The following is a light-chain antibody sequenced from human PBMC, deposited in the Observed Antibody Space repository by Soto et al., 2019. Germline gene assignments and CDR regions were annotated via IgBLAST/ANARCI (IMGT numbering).Light chain of an antibody. J-gene: IGKJ1*01. V-gene: IGKV2-28*01. CDR2: LGS. CDR1: QTLLHSNGYNY. Sequence: DIVMTQSPLSLPVTPGEQASISCRSSQTLLHSNGYNYLDWYLQKPGQSPQLLISLGSNRASGVPDKFSGSGSGTDFTLKISRVEAEDVGVYYCMQSLQTPWTFGQGTNVGIK. CDR3: MQSLQTPWT.